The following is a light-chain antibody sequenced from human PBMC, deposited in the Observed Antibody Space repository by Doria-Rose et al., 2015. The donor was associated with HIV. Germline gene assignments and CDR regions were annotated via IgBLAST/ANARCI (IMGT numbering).Light chain of an antibody. J-gene: IGKJ1*01. CDR2: DGS. Sequence: TQSPGTLSLSPGERATLSCRASQSFSSTYLAWYQQKPGQAPSLLIYDGSTRATGIPDRFSASGSGTDLTLTINRLEPEDFALYYCLQYGTSWTFGQGTKVEI. CDR3: LQYGTSWT. V-gene: IGKV3-20*01. CDR1: QSFSSTY.